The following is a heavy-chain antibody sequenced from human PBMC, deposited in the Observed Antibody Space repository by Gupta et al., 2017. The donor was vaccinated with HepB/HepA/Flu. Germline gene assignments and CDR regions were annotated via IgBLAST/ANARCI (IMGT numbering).Heavy chain of an antibody. CDR2: ISRSSSYI. J-gene: IGHJ5*02. CDR3: ASSSIPSIGWWGGSNWFDP. D-gene: IGHD6-19*01. Sequence: EVQLVESGGGLVKPGGSLRLSCAASGFTFSSYSMNWVRQAPGKGLEWVSSISRSSSYIFYADSVKGRFTISRDNAKNSLYLQMKSLRADDTAVYYGASSSIPSIGWWGGSNWFDPWGQGTLVTVSS. CDR1: GFTFSSYS. V-gene: IGHV3-21*02.